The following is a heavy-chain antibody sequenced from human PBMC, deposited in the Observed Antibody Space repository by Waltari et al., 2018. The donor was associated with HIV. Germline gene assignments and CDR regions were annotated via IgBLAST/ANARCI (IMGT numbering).Heavy chain of an antibody. D-gene: IGHD6-19*01. Sequence: EVQLVESGGGLVQPGGSLRLSCAASGFTFSSYWMSWVRQAPGKGLEGVANRKQDGREKYYVVSVKGRFAIARDNAKNALYLQMNSLRAGETAVYYCARDLYSSGWGYFDYWGQGTLVTVSS. CDR3: ARDLYSSGWGYFDY. J-gene: IGHJ4*02. CDR2: RKQDGREK. V-gene: IGHV3-7*01. CDR1: GFTFSSYW.